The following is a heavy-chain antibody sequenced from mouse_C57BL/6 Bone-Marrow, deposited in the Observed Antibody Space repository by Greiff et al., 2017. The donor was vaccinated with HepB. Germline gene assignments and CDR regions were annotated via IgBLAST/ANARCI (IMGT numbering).Heavy chain of an antibody. CDR1: GFSLTSYG. J-gene: IGHJ4*01. D-gene: IGHD1-1*01. V-gene: IGHV2-4*01. CDR3: AKNHYGSSFYAMDY. CDR2: IWSGGST. Sequence: VKLMESGPGLVQPSQSLSITCTVSGFSLTSYGVHWVRQPPGKGLEWLGVIWSGGSTDYNAAFISRLSISKDNSKSQVFFKMNSLQADDTAIYYCAKNHYGSSFYAMDYWGQGTSVTVSS.